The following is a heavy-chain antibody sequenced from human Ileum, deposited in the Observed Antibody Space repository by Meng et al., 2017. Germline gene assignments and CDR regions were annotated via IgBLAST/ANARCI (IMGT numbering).Heavy chain of an antibody. CDR3: TTFYAGY. Sequence: VELVDGVGGFLKPVGSLSISCAASGFTFSDRWRTWVRQAPGKGLEWVGHIQSKADGGTTDYAAPVKGRFTISRDDSKSTLYLQMNSLKTEDTAVYYCTTFYAGYWGQGTLVTVSS. CDR1: GFTFSDRW. CDR2: IQSKADGGTT. J-gene: IGHJ4*02. D-gene: IGHD3-16*01. V-gene: IGHV3-15*01.